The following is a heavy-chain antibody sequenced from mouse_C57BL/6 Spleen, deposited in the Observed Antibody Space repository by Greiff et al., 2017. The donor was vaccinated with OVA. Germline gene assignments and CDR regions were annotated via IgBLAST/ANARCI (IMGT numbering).Heavy chain of an antibody. CDR3: ARRGYGSSSYRYFDV. CDR2: ITSDGGGT. J-gene: IGHJ1*03. Sequence: EVQGVESGGGLVQPGESLKLSCESNEYEFPSHDMSWVRKTPENRLALVAAITSDGGGTDYPDTMEGRFIITRDNTKKTLYLQMSSRRSEDTALDYCARRGYGSSSYRYFDVWGTGTTVTGSS. D-gene: IGHD1-1*01. V-gene: IGHV5-2*01. CDR1: EYEFPSHD.